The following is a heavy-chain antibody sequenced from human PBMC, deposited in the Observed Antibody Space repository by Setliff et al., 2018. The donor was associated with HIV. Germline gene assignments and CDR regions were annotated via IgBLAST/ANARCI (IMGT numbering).Heavy chain of an antibody. CDR1: GGSIRRSSYF. D-gene: IGHD2-2*01. CDR2: FSSSEST. Sequence: SETLSLTCTVSGGSIRRSSYFWGWIRPPPGKGLEWIGSFSSSESTYYNPSLKSRVTVTVDTSKIQFSLKLSSVSAADTAVYYCARHGQDYQLGYYYYYMDVWGKGTTVTVSS. V-gene: IGHV4-39*01. CDR3: ARHGQDYQLGYYYYYMDV. J-gene: IGHJ6*03.